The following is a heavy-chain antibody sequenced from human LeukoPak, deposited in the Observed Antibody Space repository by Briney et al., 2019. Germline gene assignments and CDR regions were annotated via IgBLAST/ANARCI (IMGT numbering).Heavy chain of an antibody. D-gene: IGHD3-3*01. CDR1: GYTFTSYD. CDR3: ARGGYDFWSGPIGWYFDL. CDR2: MNPNSGNT. V-gene: IGHV1-8*01. Sequence: ASVKVSCKASGYTFTSYDINWVRQATGEGLEWMGWMNPNSGNTGYAQKFQGRVTMTRNTSISTAYMELSSLRSEDTAVYYCARGGYDFWSGPIGWYFDLWGRGTLVTVSS. J-gene: IGHJ2*01.